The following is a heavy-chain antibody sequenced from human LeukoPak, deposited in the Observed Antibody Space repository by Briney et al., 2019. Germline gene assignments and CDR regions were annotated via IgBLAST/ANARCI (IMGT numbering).Heavy chain of an antibody. V-gene: IGHV4-30-4*08. Sequence: SETLSLTCTVSGGSISSGDYYWSWIRQPRGKGLESIGYIYYSGSTYYNPSLKSRVTISVDTSKNQFSLKLSSVTAADTAVYYCARTVLRFLEWLPPRPYYYYMDVWGKGTTVTVSS. J-gene: IGHJ6*03. D-gene: IGHD3-3*01. CDR1: GGSISSGDYY. CDR2: IYYSGST. CDR3: ARTVLRFLEWLPPRPYYYYMDV.